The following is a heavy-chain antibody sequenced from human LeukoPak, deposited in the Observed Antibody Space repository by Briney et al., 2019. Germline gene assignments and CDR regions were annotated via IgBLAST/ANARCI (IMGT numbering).Heavy chain of an antibody. D-gene: IGHD3-10*01. CDR1: GGSISSSSYY. CDR2: IYYSGST. J-gene: IGHJ3*02. V-gene: IGHV4-39*01. CDR3: AMERKDGYYSLDAFDI. Sequence: KPSETLSLTCTVSGGSISSSSYYWGWIRQPPGKGLEWIGSIYYSGSTYYNPSLKSRVTISVDTSKNQFSLKLSSVTAADTAVYYCAMERKDGYYSLDAFDIWGQGTMVTVSS.